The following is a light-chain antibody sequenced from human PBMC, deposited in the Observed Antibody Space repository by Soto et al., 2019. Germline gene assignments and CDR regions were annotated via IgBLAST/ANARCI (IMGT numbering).Light chain of an antibody. J-gene: IGKJ1*01. V-gene: IGKV1-5*03. CDR1: IDFISW. CDR3: LQYNSYLWT. Sequence: DIQMTQSRSTVSASVGDRVTITCGASIDFISWLAWYQQKPGKAPKLLIYRTSTLESGVPSRFSGSGSGTQFTLTISSLQPDDSATYYCLQYNSYLWTFGQGTKVEVK. CDR2: RTS.